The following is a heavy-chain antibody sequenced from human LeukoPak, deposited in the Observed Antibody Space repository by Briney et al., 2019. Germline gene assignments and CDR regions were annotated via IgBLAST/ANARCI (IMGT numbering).Heavy chain of an antibody. V-gene: IGHV1-69*05. Sequence: SVKVSCKASGGTFSSYAISWARQAPGQGLEWMGRIIPIFGTANYAQKFQGRVTITTDESTSTAYMELSSLRSEDTAVYYCARGDQFLYYYDSNPFDYWGQGTLVTVSS. CDR1: GGTFSSYA. CDR3: ARGDQFLYYYDSNPFDY. D-gene: IGHD3-22*01. CDR2: IIPIFGTA. J-gene: IGHJ4*02.